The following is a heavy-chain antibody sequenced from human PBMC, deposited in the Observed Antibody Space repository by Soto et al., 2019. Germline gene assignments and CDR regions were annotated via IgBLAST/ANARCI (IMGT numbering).Heavy chain of an antibody. CDR3: ARGDSQAPSTTFGSGYYTHYYYGMDV. Sequence: ASVKVSCKASGYTFTSYGISWVRQAPGQGLEWMGWISAYNGNTNYAQKLQGRVTMTTDTSTSTAYMELRSLRSDDTAVYYCARGDSQAPSTTFGSGYYTHYYYGMDVWGQGTTVTVSS. V-gene: IGHV1-18*01. CDR2: ISAYNGNT. CDR1: GYTFTSYG. D-gene: IGHD3-3*01. J-gene: IGHJ6*02.